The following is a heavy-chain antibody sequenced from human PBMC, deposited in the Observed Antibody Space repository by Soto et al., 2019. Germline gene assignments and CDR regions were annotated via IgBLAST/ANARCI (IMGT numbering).Heavy chain of an antibody. CDR3: ARDSRIGSWSYNWFDP. CDR1: GYTFTSYY. Sequence: QVQLVQSGAEVKKPGASVKVSCKASGYTFTSYYMHWVRQAPGQGLEWMGIINPSGGSTSYAQKFQGRVTMTRDTSTITVYMELSSLRSEDTAVYYCARDSRIGSWSYNWFDPWGQGTLVTVSS. J-gene: IGHJ5*02. CDR2: INPSGGST. D-gene: IGHD2-8*02. V-gene: IGHV1-46*01.